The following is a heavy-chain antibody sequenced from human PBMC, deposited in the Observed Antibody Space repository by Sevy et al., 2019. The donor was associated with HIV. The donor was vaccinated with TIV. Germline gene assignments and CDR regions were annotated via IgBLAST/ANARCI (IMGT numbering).Heavy chain of an antibody. CDR2: LSFGCGEI. D-gene: IGHD2-8*01. Sequence: GGSLRLSCAASGFTFSKYSMSWVRQPPGKGLEWVSTLSFGCGEINYADSVKGRFTISGDNSKGSVYLQMNNLRPEETAVYYCAREGCTKPHDYWGQGTLVTVSS. CDR3: AREGCTKPHDY. J-gene: IGHJ4*02. CDR1: GFTFSKYS. V-gene: IGHV3-23*01.